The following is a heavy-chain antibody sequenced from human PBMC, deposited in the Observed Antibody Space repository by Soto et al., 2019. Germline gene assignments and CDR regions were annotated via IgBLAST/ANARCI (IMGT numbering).Heavy chain of an antibody. CDR2: IYPGDSDT. Sequence: GESLKISCTGVGYSFTSYWIGWVRQMPGKGLEWMGIIYPGDSDTRYSPSFQGQVTISADKSITTVYLQWSSLKASDTAMYYCARGYCTTTICDPWFDPWGQGTLVTVSS. V-gene: IGHV5-51*01. D-gene: IGHD2-2*01. J-gene: IGHJ5*02. CDR1: GYSFTSYW. CDR3: ARGYCTTTICDPWFDP.